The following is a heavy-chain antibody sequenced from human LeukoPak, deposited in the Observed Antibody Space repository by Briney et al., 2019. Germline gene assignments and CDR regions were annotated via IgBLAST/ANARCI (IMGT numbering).Heavy chain of an antibody. CDR2: INHSGST. J-gene: IGHJ4*02. Sequence: PSETLSLTCAVYGGSFSGYYWSWIRQPPGKGLEWIGEINHSGSTNYNPSLKSRVTISVDTSKNQFSLKLSSVTAADTAVYYCARARYYYDSSGYLRSTYYFDYWGQGTLVTVSS. CDR3: ARARYYYDSSGYLRSTYYFDY. V-gene: IGHV4-34*01. CDR1: GGSFSGYY. D-gene: IGHD3-22*01.